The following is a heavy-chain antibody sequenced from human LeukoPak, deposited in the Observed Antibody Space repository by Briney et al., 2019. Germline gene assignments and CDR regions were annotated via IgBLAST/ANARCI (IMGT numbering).Heavy chain of an antibody. CDR1: GFTFSNYE. V-gene: IGHV3-48*03. CDR2: ISGSGTSI. J-gene: IGHJ4*02. CDR3: ARETYYGSGSYSDFALDY. Sequence: PGGSLRLSCAASGFTFSNYEINWVRQAPGRRLEWISYISGSGTSIYHANSVKGRFTISRDNAKNSVYLQMNSLRAADTAVYYCARETYYGSGSYSDFALDYWGQGTLVTVSS. D-gene: IGHD3-10*01.